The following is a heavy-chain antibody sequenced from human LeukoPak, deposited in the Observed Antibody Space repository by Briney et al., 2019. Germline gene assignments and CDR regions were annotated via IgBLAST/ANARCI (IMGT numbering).Heavy chain of an antibody. CDR2: INHSGST. D-gene: IGHD3-9*01. V-gene: IGHV4-34*01. Sequence: PSETLSLTCAVYGGSFSGYYWSWIRQPPGKGLEWIGEINHSGSTNYNPSLKSRVTISVDTSKNQFSLKLSSVTAADTAVYYCARGVYDILTGYYSPPSFDYWGQGTLVTVSS. J-gene: IGHJ4*02. CDR3: ARGVYDILTGYYSPPSFDY. CDR1: GGSFSGYY.